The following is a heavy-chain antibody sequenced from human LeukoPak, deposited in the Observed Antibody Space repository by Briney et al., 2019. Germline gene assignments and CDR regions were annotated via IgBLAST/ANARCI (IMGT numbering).Heavy chain of an antibody. CDR3: ARDRLGSGSYFLY. CDR1: GFTFDDYG. D-gene: IGHD3-10*01. V-gene: IGHV3-20*04. J-gene: IGHJ4*02. CDR2: INWNGGST. Sequence: GGSLRLSCAASGFTFDDYGMSWVRQPPGKGLEGVSVINWNGGSTGYADSVKGRFTISRDNARNSLYLQMNSLRAEDTALYYCARDRLGSGSYFLYWGQGTLVTVSS.